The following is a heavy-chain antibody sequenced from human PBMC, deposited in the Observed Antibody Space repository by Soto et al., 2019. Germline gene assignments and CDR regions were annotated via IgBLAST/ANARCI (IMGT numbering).Heavy chain of an antibody. J-gene: IGHJ3*02. CDR2: IIPVIDTA. CDR1: GGTFN. Sequence: QVQLVQSGAEVKKPGSSVKVSCKVSGGTFNIRWVRQAPGQGLEWMGGIIPVIDTANYARKFQGRVTITADRATNVVYLEMRRLRFEDTAVYYCARGSGADAFDIWGQGPVVTVSS. CDR3: ARGSGADAFDI. V-gene: IGHV1-69*06. D-gene: IGHD7-27*01.